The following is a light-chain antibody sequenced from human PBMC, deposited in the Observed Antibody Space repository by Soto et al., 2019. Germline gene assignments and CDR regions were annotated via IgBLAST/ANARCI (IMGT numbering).Light chain of an antibody. J-gene: IGKJ3*01. CDR1: QSVSSSY. CDR3: QPYGSSPPFT. Sequence: VLTQSPGPLSLSPGERATLSCRAIQSVSSSYLAWYLQTPGQAPRLLIYGACSRATGIPDRFSGSGSGTDFTLTISRLEPEDFAVYYCQPYGSSPPFTFGPGTKVDF. V-gene: IGKV3-20*01. CDR2: GAC.